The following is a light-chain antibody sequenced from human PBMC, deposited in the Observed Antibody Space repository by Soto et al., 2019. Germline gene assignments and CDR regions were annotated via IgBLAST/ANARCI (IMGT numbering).Light chain of an antibody. CDR1: SSNIGNNY. CDR2: DDN. J-gene: IGLJ2*01. CDR3: GTWDSGLSGVL. Sequence: QSVLTQPPSVSAGPGQTVTISCSGSSSNIGNNYVSWYQQVPGTAPKLLIYDDNERPSGIPGRFSGSKSGTSATLAITGLQTGDEADYYCGTWDSGLSGVLFGGGTKVTVL. V-gene: IGLV1-51*01.